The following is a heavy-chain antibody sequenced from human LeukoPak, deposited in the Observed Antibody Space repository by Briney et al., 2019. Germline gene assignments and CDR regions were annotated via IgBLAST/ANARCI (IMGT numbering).Heavy chain of an antibody. CDR1: GFTFSNAW. D-gene: IGHD6-19*01. J-gene: IGHJ4*02. CDR3: TTDIWTAVARDH. Sequence: GGSLRLSCAASGFTFSNAWMNWVRQAPGKGLEWIGRIESKADGGTPDYAAPVKGRFTISRDDSKKMLYLQMSSLKTEDTAVYYCTTDIWTAVARDHWGQGTLVIVSS. CDR2: IESKADGGTP. V-gene: IGHV3-15*04.